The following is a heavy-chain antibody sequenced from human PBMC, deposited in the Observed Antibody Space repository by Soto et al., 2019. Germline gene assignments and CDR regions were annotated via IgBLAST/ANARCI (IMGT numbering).Heavy chain of an antibody. D-gene: IGHD6-13*01. CDR1: GFTFSSYA. Sequence: QVQLVESGGGVVQPGRSLRLSCAASGFTFSSYAMHWVRQAPGTGLEWVAVISYDGSNKYYADSVKGRFTISRDNSKNTLYLQMNSLRAEDTAVYYCAREGRPPQQPAYYYYGMDVWGQGTTVTVSS. CDR2: ISYDGSNK. J-gene: IGHJ6*02. CDR3: AREGRPPQQPAYYYYGMDV. V-gene: IGHV3-30-3*01.